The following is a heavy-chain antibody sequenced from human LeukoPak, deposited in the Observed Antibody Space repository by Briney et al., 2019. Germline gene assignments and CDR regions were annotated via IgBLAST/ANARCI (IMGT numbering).Heavy chain of an antibody. D-gene: IGHD2-21*02. CDR1: GGSFSPYY. CDR2: INHSGST. Sequence: SETLSLTCAVYGGSFSPYYWSWIRQPPEKGLEWIGEINHSGSTNYNPSLKSRVTISVDTSKNQFSLKLSSVTAADTAVYYCARGGSYCGGDCYVDHWGQGSLVTVSS. V-gene: IGHV4-34*01. J-gene: IGHJ4*02. CDR3: ARGGSYCGGDCYVDH.